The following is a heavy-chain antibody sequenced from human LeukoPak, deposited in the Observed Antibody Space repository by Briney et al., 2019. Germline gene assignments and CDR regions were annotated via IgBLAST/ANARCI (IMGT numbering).Heavy chain of an antibody. CDR2: IYYSGST. V-gene: IGHV4-59*01. CDR1: GGSISSYY. J-gene: IGHJ3*02. CDR3: ARGEAIDAFDI. Sequence: SETLSLTCTVSGGSISSYYWSWIRQPPGKGLEWIGYIYYSGSTNYNSSLKSRVTISVDTSKNQFSLKLSSVTAAHTAVYYCARGEAIDAFDIWGQGTMVTVSS.